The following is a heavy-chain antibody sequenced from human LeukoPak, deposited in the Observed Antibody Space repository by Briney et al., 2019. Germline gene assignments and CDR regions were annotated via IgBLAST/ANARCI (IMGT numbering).Heavy chain of an antibody. CDR1: GGSISPYY. CDR3: ARGYGSGSFLNYYYMDV. Sequence: PSETLSLTCTVSGGSISPYYWSWIRQPPGKGLEWIGYIYYSGSTNYNPSLKSRVTISVDTSKNQFSLKLSSVTAADTAVYYCARGYGSGSFLNYYYMDVWGKGTTVTISS. V-gene: IGHV4-59*01. J-gene: IGHJ6*03. CDR2: IYYSGST. D-gene: IGHD3-10*01.